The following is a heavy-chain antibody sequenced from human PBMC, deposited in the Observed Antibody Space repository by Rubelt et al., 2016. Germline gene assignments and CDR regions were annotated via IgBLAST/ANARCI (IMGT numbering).Heavy chain of an antibody. V-gene: IGHV3-30*03. Sequence: AGRSLRLSCAASGFTFSSYGMHWVRQAPGKGLEWVAVISYDGSNKYYADSVKGRFTISRDNSKNTLFLQMNSLRAEDTAGYYCARGPGRYCGGDCYHDYYYGMDVWGQGTTVTVSS. CDR2: ISYDGSNK. D-gene: IGHD2-21*02. J-gene: IGHJ6*02. CDR3: ARGPGRYCGGDCYHDYYYGMDV. CDR1: GFTFSSYG.